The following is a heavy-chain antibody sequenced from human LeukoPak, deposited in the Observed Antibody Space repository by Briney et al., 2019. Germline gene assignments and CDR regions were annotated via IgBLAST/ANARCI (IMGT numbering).Heavy chain of an antibody. Sequence: GGSLRLSCAASGFTFSSYGMLWDRQAPGKGLEWVALIWFDGSCKYYVDSVKGRFTISRDNSKNTVYLQMNSLRAEDTALYYCARTTAATHGVFDYWGQGTLVTVSS. CDR2: IWFDGSCK. CDR3: ARTTAATHGVFDY. J-gene: IGHJ4*02. D-gene: IGHD2-15*01. CDR1: GFTFSSYG. V-gene: IGHV3-33*01.